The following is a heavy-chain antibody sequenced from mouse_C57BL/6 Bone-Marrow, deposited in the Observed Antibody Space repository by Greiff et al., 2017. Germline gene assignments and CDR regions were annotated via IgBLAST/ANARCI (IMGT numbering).Heavy chain of an antibody. V-gene: IGHV1-69*01. J-gene: IGHJ2*01. CDR3: ARETDY. Sequence: VQLQQPGAELVMPGASVKLSCTASGYTFTSYWMHWVKQRPGQGLEWIGEIDPSDSYTNYNQKFQGKSTLTVDKSSSTAYMQLSSLTSEDSAVYYCARETDYGGRGNTLTVSA. CDR1: GYTFTSYW. CDR2: IDPSDSYT.